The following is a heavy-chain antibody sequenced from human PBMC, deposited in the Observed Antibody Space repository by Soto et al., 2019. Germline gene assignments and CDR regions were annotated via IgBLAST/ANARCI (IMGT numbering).Heavy chain of an antibody. Sequence: QVQLVESGGGVVRPGRSLRLSCAASGFTFSGSGMHWVRQGPGKGLEWVAVISYDGNHKYYSDSVKGRFTISRDNSKNTLYLQMNSPRAEDTQVYYCAKDYYDFWSGYPRDWGQGTLVTVSS. J-gene: IGHJ1*01. CDR3: AKDYYDFWSGYPRD. D-gene: IGHD3-3*01. CDR2: ISYDGNHK. V-gene: IGHV3-30*18. CDR1: GFTFSGSG.